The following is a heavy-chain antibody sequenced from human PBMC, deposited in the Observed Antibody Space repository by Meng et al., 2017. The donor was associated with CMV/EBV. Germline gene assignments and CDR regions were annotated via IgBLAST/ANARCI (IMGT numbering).Heavy chain of an antibody. Sequence: CAASGFTFSSYAVHWVRQAPGKGLEWVAVISYDGSNKYYADSVKGRFTISRDNSKNTLYLQMNSLRAEDTAVYYCASSGGATTGALDYWGQGTLVTVSS. V-gene: IGHV3-30*04. D-gene: IGHD1-26*01. CDR2: ISYDGSNK. J-gene: IGHJ4*02. CDR1: GFTFSSYA. CDR3: ASSGGATTGALDY.